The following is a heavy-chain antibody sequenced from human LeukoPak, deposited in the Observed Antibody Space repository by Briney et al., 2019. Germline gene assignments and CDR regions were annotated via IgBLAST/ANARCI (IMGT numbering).Heavy chain of an antibody. J-gene: IGHJ5*02. CDR2: IYYSGST. CDR3: ARHSSGWYVWFDP. V-gene: IGHV4-59*08. Sequence: TSETLSLTCTVSGGSISSYYWSWIRQPPGKGLEWIGYIYYSGSTNYNPSLKSRVTISVDTSKNQFSLKLSSVTAADTAVYYCARHSSGWYVWFDPWGQGTLVTVSS. D-gene: IGHD6-19*01. CDR1: GGSISSYY.